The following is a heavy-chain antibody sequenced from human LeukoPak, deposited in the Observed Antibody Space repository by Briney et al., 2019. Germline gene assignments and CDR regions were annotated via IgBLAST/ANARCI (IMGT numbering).Heavy chain of an antibody. CDR2: IIPIFGTA. D-gene: IGHD1-26*01. CDR1: GGTFSSYA. V-gene: IGHV1-69*13. Sequence: EASVKVSCKASGGTFSSYAISWVQQAPGQGLEWMGGIIPIFGTANYAQKFQGRVTITADESTSTAYMELSSLRSEDTAVYYCARLVVGATTSYNWFDPWGQGTLVTVSS. J-gene: IGHJ5*02. CDR3: ARLVVGATTSYNWFDP.